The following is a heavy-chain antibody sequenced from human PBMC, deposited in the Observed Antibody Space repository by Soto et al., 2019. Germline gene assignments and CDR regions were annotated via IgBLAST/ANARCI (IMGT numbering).Heavy chain of an antibody. V-gene: IGHV1-18*01. CDR3: ARNKIGPQQLVRHFFYYYGTDV. J-gene: IGHJ6*02. Sequence: ASVKVSCKAPGYTFTSYGISWVRQAPGQGLEWMGWISAYNGNTNYAQKLQGRVTMTTDTSTSTAYMELRSLRSDDTAVYYCARNKIGPQQLVRHFFYYYGTDVWGQGTPVTVSS. D-gene: IGHD6-13*01. CDR1: GYTFTSYG. CDR2: ISAYNGNT.